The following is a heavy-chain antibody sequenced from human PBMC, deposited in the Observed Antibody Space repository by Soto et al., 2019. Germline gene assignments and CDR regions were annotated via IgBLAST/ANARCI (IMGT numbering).Heavy chain of an antibody. Sequence: SVKVSCKASGFTFTSSAVQWVRQARGQRLEWIGWIVVGSGNTNYAQKFQERVTITRDMSTSTAYMELSSLRSEDTAVYYCAADLGGGYYDSSGYSTAEYFQHWGQGTLVTVSS. J-gene: IGHJ1*01. CDR3: AADLGGGYYDSSGYSTAEYFQH. D-gene: IGHD3-22*01. CDR2: IVVGSGNT. CDR1: GFTFTSSA. V-gene: IGHV1-58*01.